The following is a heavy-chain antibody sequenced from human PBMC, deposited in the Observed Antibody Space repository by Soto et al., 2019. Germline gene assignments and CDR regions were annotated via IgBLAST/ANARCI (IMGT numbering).Heavy chain of an antibody. D-gene: IGHD6-19*01. J-gene: IGHJ4*02. Sequence: GASVKGPCKASGYTFTGYYMHWVRQAPGQGLEWMGWINPNSGGTNYAQKFQGWVTMTRDTSISTAYMELSRLRSDDTAVYYCARVQGDSSGWYGIDYWGQGTLVTVSS. CDR3: ARVQGDSSGWYGIDY. CDR2: INPNSGGT. V-gene: IGHV1-2*04. CDR1: GYTFTGYY.